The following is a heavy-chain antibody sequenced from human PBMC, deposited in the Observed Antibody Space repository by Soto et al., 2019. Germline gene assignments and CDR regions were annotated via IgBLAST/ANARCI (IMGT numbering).Heavy chain of an antibody. V-gene: IGHV4-59*01. J-gene: IGHJ4*02. CDR1: GGSISSYY. CDR3: ARARIAVAGIDY. D-gene: IGHD6-19*01. CDR2: IYYSGST. Sequence: SETLSLTCTVSGGSISSYYWSWIRQPPGKGLEWIGYIYYSGSTNYNPSLKSRVTISVDTSENQFSLKLSSVTAADTAVYYCARARIAVAGIDYWGQGTLVTVSS.